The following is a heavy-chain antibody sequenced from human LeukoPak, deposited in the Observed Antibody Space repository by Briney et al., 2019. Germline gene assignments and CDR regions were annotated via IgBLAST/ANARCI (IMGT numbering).Heavy chain of an antibody. CDR3: ADIGGGGSNTR. Sequence: GGSLRLSCVASGFTVSDHYLDWVRQAPGRGLEWVGLIRKKSDRYTTEYAASVKGRFTISRDDSTNSVYLQMSSLKSEDTAVYYCADIGGGGSNTRWGEGTVVTVSS. V-gene: IGHV3-72*01. CDR1: GFTVSDHY. J-gene: IGHJ1*01. D-gene: IGHD2-15*01. CDR2: IRKKSDRYTT.